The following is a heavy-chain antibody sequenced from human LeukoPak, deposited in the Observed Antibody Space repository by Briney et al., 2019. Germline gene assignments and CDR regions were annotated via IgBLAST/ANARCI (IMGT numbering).Heavy chain of an antibody. J-gene: IGHJ5*02. CDR2: IYHSGST. Sequence: SETLSLTCAVSGGSISSGGYSWSWIRQPPGKGLEWIGYIYHSGSTYYNPSLKSRVTISVDTSKNQFSLKLSSVTAADTAVYYCARLSPVVPAATINWFDPWGQGTLVTVSS. D-gene: IGHD2-2*01. CDR1: GGSISSGGYS. CDR3: ARLSPVVPAATINWFDP. V-gene: IGHV4-30-2*01.